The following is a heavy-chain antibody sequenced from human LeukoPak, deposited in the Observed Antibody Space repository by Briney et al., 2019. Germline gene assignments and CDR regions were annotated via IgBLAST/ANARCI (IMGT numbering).Heavy chain of an antibody. CDR2: ISGSGGST. J-gene: IGHJ4*02. CDR3: AKDMVAYYYTTFDY. CDR1: GFTFSSYA. D-gene: IGHD3-10*01. Sequence: GGSLRLSCAASGFTFSSYAMSWVRQAPGKGLEGVSAISGSGGSTYYADSVKGRFTISRDNSKNTLYLQMNSLRAEDTAVYYCAKDMVAYYYTTFDYCGQGTLVTVSS. V-gene: IGHV3-23*01.